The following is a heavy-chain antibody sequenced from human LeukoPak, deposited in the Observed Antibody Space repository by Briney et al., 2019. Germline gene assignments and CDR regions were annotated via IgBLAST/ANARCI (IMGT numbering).Heavy chain of an antibody. CDR3: ARNWNDPVGFDY. Sequence: ASVKVSCKASGGTFSSYAISWVRQAPGQGLEWMGIINPSGGSTSYAQKFQGRVTMTRDTSTSTVYMELSSLRSEDTAVYYCARNWNDPVGFDYWGQGTLVTVSS. J-gene: IGHJ4*02. CDR1: GGTFSSYA. V-gene: IGHV1-46*01. CDR2: INPSGGST. D-gene: IGHD1-1*01.